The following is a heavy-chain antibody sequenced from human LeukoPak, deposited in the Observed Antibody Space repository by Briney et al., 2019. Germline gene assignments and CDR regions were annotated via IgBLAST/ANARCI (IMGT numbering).Heavy chain of an antibody. CDR3: ARAVAGNFDY. J-gene: IGHJ4*02. V-gene: IGHV4-59*01. CDR1: GGSISSYY. Sequence: SETLSLTCTVSGGSISSYYWSWIRQPPGKGLEWIGCIYYSGSTNYNPSLKSRVTISVDTSKNQFSLKLSSVTAADTAVYYCARAVAGNFDYWGQGTLVTVSS. D-gene: IGHD6-19*01. CDR2: IYYSGST.